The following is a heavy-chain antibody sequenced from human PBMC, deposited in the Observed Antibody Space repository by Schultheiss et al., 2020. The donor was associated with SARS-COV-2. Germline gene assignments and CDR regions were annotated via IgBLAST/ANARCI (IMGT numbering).Heavy chain of an antibody. V-gene: IGHV3-48*03. CDR2: ISSSGSTI. CDR1: GFTFSSYE. D-gene: IGHD4-17*01. Sequence: GGSLRLSCAASGFTFSSYEMNWVRQAPGKGLEWVSYISSSGSTIYYADSVKGRFTISRDNAKNSLYLQMNILRAEDTAVYYCARDHGDYGMDVWGQGTTVTVSS. J-gene: IGHJ6*02. CDR3: ARDHGDYGMDV.